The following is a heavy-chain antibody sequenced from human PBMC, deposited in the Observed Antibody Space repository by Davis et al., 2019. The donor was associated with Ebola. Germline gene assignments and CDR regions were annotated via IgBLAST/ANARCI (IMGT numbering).Heavy chain of an antibody. D-gene: IGHD4-17*01. CDR1: GDSVPSGG. J-gene: IGHJ4*02. Sequence: HSQTLSFTRAISGDSVPSGGWNWIRQSPSRGLEWLGRTYYSSKWYNDYAPSVKSRITINPDTSKNQFSLQLNSVTPEDTAVYYCARGEATVTTPLDYWGQGTLVTVSS. CDR3: ARGEATVTTPLDY. CDR2: TYYSSKWYN. V-gene: IGHV6-1*01.